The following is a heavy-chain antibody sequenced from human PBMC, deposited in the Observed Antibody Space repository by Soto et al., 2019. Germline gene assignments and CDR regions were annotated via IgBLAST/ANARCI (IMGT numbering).Heavy chain of an antibody. V-gene: IGHV3-30*18. CDR1: GFTFSSYG. J-gene: IGHJ6*02. Sequence: PGGSLRLSCAASGFTFSSYGMHWVRQAPGKGLEWVAVISYDGSNKYYADSVKGRFTISRDNSKNTLYLQMNSLRAEDTAVYYCAKDLWFGEPLWYYYYGMDVWGQGTTVTVSS. CDR2: ISYDGSNK. CDR3: AKDLWFGEPLWYYYYGMDV. D-gene: IGHD3-10*01.